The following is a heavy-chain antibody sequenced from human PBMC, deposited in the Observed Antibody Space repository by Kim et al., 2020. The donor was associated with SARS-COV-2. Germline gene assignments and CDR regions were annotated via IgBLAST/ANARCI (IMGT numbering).Heavy chain of an antibody. D-gene: IGHD4-17*01. J-gene: IGHJ3*02. CDR2: ISSSGSTI. V-gene: IGHV3-11*01. CDR1: GFTFSDYY. CDR3: ARAKALRPPSRAFDI. Sequence: GGSLRLSCAASGFTFSDYYMSWIRQAPGKGLEWVSYISSSGSTIYYADSVKGRFTISRDNAKNSLYLQMNSLRAEDTAVYYCARAKALRPPSRAFDIWGQGTMVTVSS.